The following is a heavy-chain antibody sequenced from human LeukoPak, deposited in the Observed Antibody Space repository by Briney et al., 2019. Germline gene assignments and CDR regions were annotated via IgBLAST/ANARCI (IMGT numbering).Heavy chain of an antibody. J-gene: IGHJ4*02. CDR1: GGSISSGGSS. Sequence: SVTLSLTCAVSGGSISSGGSSWSWIRQPPGKGLEWIEYIYHSGTAYYNPSLRSRVTMSVDRSRNQFSLGLSSVTAADTAVYFCGRALRGDKIDYWGQGTLVTVSS. V-gene: IGHV4-30-2*01. CDR3: GRALRGDKIDY. D-gene: IGHD4-17*01. CDR2: IYHSGTA.